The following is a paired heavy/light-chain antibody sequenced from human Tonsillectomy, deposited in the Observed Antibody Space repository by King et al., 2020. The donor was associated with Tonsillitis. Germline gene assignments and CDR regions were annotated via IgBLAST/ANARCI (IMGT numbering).Light chain of an antibody. CDR2: GAS. Sequence: EIVLTQSPGTLSLSPGERATLSCRASQSVSSSYLAWYQQKPGQAPRLLIYGASSRATGIPDRFSGSGSGTDFTLTISRLEPEDFAVYYCQQYGSSHYTFGQGTKLEIK. V-gene: IGKV3-20*01. CDR1: QSVSSSY. CDR3: QQYGSSHYT. J-gene: IGKJ2*01.
Heavy chain of an antibody. V-gene: IGHV4-30-4*01. D-gene: IGHD7-27*01. J-gene: IGHJ2*01. CDR1: GGSISSGDYY. CDR2: IYYSGST. Sequence: QVQLQESGPGLVKPSQTLSLTCTVSGGSISSGDYYWSWIRQPPGKGLEWIGYIYYSGSTNYNPSLKSRVNISVDTSKNQFSLKLNSVTAADTAVYYCARDHAKRLGISMYWNFDLWGRGTLVTVSS. CDR3: ARDHAKRLGISMYWNFDL.